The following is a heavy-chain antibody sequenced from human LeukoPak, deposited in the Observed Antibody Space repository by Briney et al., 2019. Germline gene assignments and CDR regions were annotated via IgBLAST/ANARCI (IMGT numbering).Heavy chain of an antibody. CDR1: GYTFTSYY. V-gene: IGHV1-46*01. CDR3: ARGGGGGLYDSSGYLVAFDI. CDR2: INPSGGYT. J-gene: IGHJ3*02. D-gene: IGHD3-22*01. Sequence: ASVKVSCKASGYTFTSYYMHWVRQAPGQGLEWMGIINPSGGYTSYAQKFQGRVTMTRDMSTSTVYMELSSLRSEDTAVYYCARGGGGGLYDSSGYLVAFDIWGQGTMVTVSS.